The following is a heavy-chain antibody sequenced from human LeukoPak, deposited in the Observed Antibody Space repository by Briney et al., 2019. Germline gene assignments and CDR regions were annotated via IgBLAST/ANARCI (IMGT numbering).Heavy chain of an antibody. CDR2: ISGSGGST. CDR3: AKIPRYCSSTSCFGY. V-gene: IGHV3-23*01. J-gene: IGHJ4*02. D-gene: IGHD2-2*01. CDR1: GFTFSSYA. Sequence: GGSLRLSCAASGFTFSSYAMSWVRQAPGKGLEWVSAISGSGGSTYYADSVKGRFTISRDNSKNTLYLQMNSLRAEDTAVYYCAKIPRYCSSTSCFGYWGQGTLVTVSS.